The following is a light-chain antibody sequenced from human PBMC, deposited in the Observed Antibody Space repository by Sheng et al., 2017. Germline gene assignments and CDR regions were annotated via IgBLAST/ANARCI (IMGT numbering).Light chain of an antibody. CDR2: GAS. Sequence: ENVLTQSPGTLSLSPGERATLSCRARETISSDHLAWYQHKPGQAPRLLIYGASNRAAGIPDRFSGRGSGTDFTLTISRLEPEDIALYYCQEYDSSVTFGQGTRLEIK. CDR3: QEYDSSVT. V-gene: IGKV3-20*01. J-gene: IGKJ5*01. CDR1: ETISSDH.